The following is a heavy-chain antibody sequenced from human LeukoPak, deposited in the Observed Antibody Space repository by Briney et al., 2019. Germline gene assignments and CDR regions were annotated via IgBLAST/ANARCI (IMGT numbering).Heavy chain of an antibody. V-gene: IGHV4-61*02. CDR3: ARDRIDDSTYYDY. CDR2: INTNGST. D-gene: IGHD3-22*01. CDR1: GGSISSGSYY. Sequence: SETLSLTCTVSGGSISSGSYYWSWIRQPAGKGLEWIGRINTNGSTNYNPSLKSRVTISVDTSKNQFSLKLSSVTAADTAVYYCARDRIDDSTYYDYWGQGTLVTVSS. J-gene: IGHJ4*02.